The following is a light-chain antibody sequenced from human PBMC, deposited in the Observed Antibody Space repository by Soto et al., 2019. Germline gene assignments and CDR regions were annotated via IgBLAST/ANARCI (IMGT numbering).Light chain of an antibody. CDR2: DAS. CDR1: QSLSSY. V-gene: IGKV3-11*01. Sequence: EIVLTQFPATLSLSPGERAILSCRASQSLSSYLDWYQQKPGQAPRLLIYDASNRAAGIPGRFSGSGSGTDFPLTISSLEPEDFAVYYCQQRNNWLTFGGGTEVELK. J-gene: IGKJ4*01. CDR3: QQRNNWLT.